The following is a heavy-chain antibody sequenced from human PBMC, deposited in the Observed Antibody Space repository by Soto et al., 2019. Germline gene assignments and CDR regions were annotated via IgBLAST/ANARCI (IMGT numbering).Heavy chain of an antibody. D-gene: IGHD6-19*01. CDR1: GYTFTSYA. J-gene: IGHJ6*02. Sequence: ASVKVSCKASGYTFTSYAMHWVRQAPGQRLEWMGWINAGNGNTKYSQKFQGRVTITRDTSASTAYMELSSLRSEDTAVYYCATYSSGSVYYYYGRDVWGQGTTVTVSS. V-gene: IGHV1-3*01. CDR3: ATYSSGSVYYYYGRDV. CDR2: INAGNGNT.